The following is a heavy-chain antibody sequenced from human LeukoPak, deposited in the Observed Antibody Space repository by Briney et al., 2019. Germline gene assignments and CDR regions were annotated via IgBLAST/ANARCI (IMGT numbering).Heavy chain of an antibody. Sequence: GGSLRLSCAASGFTVSSNYMSWVRQAPGKGLEWVSVIYSGGSTYYADSVKGRFTISRDNSKNTLYLQMNSLRAEDTAVYYCARGLPLTALGYWGQGTLVTVSS. CDR3: ARGLPLTALGY. D-gene: IGHD7-27*01. V-gene: IGHV3-53*01. CDR1: GFTVSSNY. J-gene: IGHJ4*02. CDR2: IYSGGST.